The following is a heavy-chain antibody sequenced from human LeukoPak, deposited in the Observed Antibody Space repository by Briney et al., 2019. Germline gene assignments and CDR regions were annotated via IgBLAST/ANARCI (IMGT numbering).Heavy chain of an antibody. J-gene: IGHJ2*01. CDR3: ARGLTDFWSGYAPDFDL. Sequence: PGGSLRLSCAASGFTFSSYWMHWVRQAPGKGLVWVSRINSDGSSTSYADSVKGRLTISRDNAKNTLYLQMNSLRAEDTAVYYCARGLTDFWSGYAPDFDLWGRGTLVTVSS. CDR1: GFTFSSYW. D-gene: IGHD3-3*01. V-gene: IGHV3-74*01. CDR2: INSDGSST.